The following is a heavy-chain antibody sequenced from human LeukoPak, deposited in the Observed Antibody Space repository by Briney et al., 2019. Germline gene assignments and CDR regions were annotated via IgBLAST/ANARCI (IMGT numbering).Heavy chain of an antibody. D-gene: IGHD2-2*02. Sequence: SGTLSLTCAVSGGSISSSNWWSWVRQPPGKGLEWIGEIYLSGSTNYNPSLKSRVTISVDKSKNQFSLKLSSVTAADTAVYYCARVRCSSTSCYIGYAFDIWGQGTMVTVSS. V-gene: IGHV4-4*02. J-gene: IGHJ3*02. CDR1: GGSISSSNW. CDR3: ARVRCSSTSCYIGYAFDI. CDR2: IYLSGST.